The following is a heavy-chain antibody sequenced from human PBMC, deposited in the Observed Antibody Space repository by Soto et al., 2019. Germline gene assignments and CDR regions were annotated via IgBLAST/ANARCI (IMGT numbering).Heavy chain of an antibody. CDR2: ISYDGSNK. CDR1: GFTFSSYG. Sequence: GGSLRLSCAASGFTFSSYGMHWVRQAPGKGLEWVAVISYDGSNKYYADSVKGRFTISRDNSKNTLYLQMNSLRAEDTAVYYCAKDRGIAVAGTLIDYWGQGTLVTVSS. D-gene: IGHD6-19*01. CDR3: AKDRGIAVAGTLIDY. V-gene: IGHV3-30*18. J-gene: IGHJ4*02.